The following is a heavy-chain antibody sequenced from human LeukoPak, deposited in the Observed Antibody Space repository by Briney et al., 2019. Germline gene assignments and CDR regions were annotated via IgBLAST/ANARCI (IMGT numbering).Heavy chain of an antibody. CDR3: ARGLMTTVTTTPFYYYYYMDV. Sequence: SETLPPTCAVYGGSFSGHYWNWIRQPPGKGLEWIGEINHSGSTNYNPSLKSRVTISVDTSKNQFSLTLSSVTAADTAVYYCARGLMTTVTTTPFYYYYYMDVWGKGTTVTVSS. V-gene: IGHV4-34*01. D-gene: IGHD4-17*01. CDR1: GGSFSGHY. J-gene: IGHJ6*03. CDR2: INHSGST.